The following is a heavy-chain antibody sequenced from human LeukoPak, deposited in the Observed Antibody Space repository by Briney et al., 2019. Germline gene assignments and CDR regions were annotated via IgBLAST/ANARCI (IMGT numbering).Heavy chain of an antibody. Sequence: PGGSLRLSCAASGFTFDDYGMSWVRQAPGKGLEWVSSISSSSSYIYYADSVKGRFTISRDNAKNSLYLQMNSLRAEDTAVYYCARTNYCSGGSCYSPYYYYMDVWGKGTTVTVSS. D-gene: IGHD2-15*01. J-gene: IGHJ6*03. V-gene: IGHV3-21*01. CDR3: ARTNYCSGGSCYSPYYYYMDV. CDR1: GFTFDDYG. CDR2: ISSSSSYI.